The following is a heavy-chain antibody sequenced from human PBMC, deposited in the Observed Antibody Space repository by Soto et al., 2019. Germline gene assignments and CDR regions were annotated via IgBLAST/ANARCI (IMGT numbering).Heavy chain of an antibody. V-gene: IGHV1-69*02. J-gene: IGHJ6*02. D-gene: IGHD2-2*01. CDR3: ARVPTGLYGMDV. Sequence: QVQLVQSGAEVKKPGSSVKVSCKASGGTFSSYTISWVRQAPGQGLEWMGRIIPILGIANYAQKFQGRVTITADKSTSTAYRELTSLGSEDTAVYYCARVPTGLYGMDVWGQGTAVTVSS. CDR2: IIPILGIA. CDR1: GGTFSSYT.